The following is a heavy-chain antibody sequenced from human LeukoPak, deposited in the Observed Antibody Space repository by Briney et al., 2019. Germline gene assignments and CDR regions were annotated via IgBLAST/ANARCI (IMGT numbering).Heavy chain of an antibody. CDR3: ARDPGTGPYFDDAFDI. CDR2: ISAYNGNA. Sequence: ASVKVSCKASGYTFTSYGISWVRQAPGQGLEWMGWISAYNGNANYAQKLQGRVTMTTDTSTSTAYMELRSLRSDDTAVYYCARDPGTGPYFDDAFDIWGQGTMVTVSS. CDR1: GYTFTSYG. J-gene: IGHJ3*02. D-gene: IGHD3/OR15-3a*01. V-gene: IGHV1-18*01.